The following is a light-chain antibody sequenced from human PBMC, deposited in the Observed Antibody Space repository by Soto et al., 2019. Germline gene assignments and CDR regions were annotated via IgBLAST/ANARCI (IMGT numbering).Light chain of an antibody. CDR1: TGAVPSGHY. CDR3: LVIYTGVGEV. J-gene: IGLJ1*01. Sequence: QAVVTQEPSLTVSPGGTVNLTCGSSTGAVPSGHYPHWFQQKPGQAPTTLIYDTSIKHSWTPARFSGSLLGGKAALTLSGAQPEDEADYYCLVIYTGVGEVFGTGTKLTVL. CDR2: DTS. V-gene: IGLV7-46*01.